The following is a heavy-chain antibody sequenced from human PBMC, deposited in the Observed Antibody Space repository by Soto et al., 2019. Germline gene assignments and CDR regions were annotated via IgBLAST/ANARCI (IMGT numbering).Heavy chain of an antibody. D-gene: IGHD6-13*01. CDR1: GGTFSSYA. V-gene: IGHV1-69*01. J-gene: IGHJ4*02. CDR3: AREGAYSSSWYFDGNYFDY. CDR2: IIPIFGTA. Sequence: QVQLVQSGAEVKKPGSSVKVSCKASGGTFSSYAISWVRQAPGQGLEWMGGIIPIFGTANYAQKFQGRVTITADESTSTAYMELSSLRSEDTAVYYCAREGAYSSSWYFDGNYFDYWGQGTLVTVSS.